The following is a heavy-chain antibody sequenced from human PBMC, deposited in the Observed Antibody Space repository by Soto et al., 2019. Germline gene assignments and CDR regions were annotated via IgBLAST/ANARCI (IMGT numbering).Heavy chain of an antibody. CDR1: GFTFSSYA. D-gene: IGHD3-10*01. CDR3: ANDGSGSYYNLPFDY. Sequence: GGSLRLSCAASGFTFSSYAMSWVRQAPGKGLEWVSAISGSGGSTYYADSVKGRFTISRDNSKNTLYLQMNSLRAEDTAVYYCANDGSGSYYNLPFDYWGQGTLVTVSS. CDR2: ISGSGGST. V-gene: IGHV3-23*01. J-gene: IGHJ4*02.